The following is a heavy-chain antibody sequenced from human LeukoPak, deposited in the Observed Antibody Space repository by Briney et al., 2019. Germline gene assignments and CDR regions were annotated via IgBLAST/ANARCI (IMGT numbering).Heavy chain of an antibody. CDR1: GGSISSGGYY. J-gene: IGHJ4*02. D-gene: IGHD6-13*01. Sequence: SETLSLTCTVSGGSISSGGYYWSWIRQLPGKGLEWIGFIYYSGSTYYNPSLKSRVTISVDTSKNQFSLKLSSVTAADTAVYYCARETGVYTGSHRVDYWGQGTLVAVSS. CDR2: IYYSGST. V-gene: IGHV4-31*03. CDR3: ARETGVYTGSHRVDY.